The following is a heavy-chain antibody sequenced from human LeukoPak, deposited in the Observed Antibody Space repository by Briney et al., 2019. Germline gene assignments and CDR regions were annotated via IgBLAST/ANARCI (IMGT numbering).Heavy chain of an antibody. V-gene: IGHV3-30*02. CDR3: ARDYTVPRAAIVTES. D-gene: IGHD6-13*01. Sequence: GGSLRLSCAASGFTFSSYGIHWVRQAPGKGLEWVSFIRYDGSNKYYADSVKGRFTISRDNSKNTLYLQMNSLRAEDTAVYYCARDYTVPRAAIVTESWGQGTLVTVSS. CDR1: GFTFSSYG. J-gene: IGHJ5*02. CDR2: IRYDGSNK.